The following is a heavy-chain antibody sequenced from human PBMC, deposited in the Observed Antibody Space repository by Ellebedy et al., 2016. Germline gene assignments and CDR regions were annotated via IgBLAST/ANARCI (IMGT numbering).Heavy chain of an antibody. CDR1: GYTFTKFY. V-gene: IGHV1-46*01. Sequence: ASVKVSCXASGYTFTKFYIHWVRKAPGQGLEWLGPITPSDGGSTYAQKFQDRVTLTRDTSTTTAYMQLNSLRSEDTAVYYCAREVGYCSGPNCRGFSGYEIAPDDVFFDSWGQGTLVSVSS. D-gene: IGHD5-12*01. J-gene: IGHJ4*02. CDR3: AREVGYCSGPNCRGFSGYEIAPDDVFFDS. CDR2: ITPSDGGS.